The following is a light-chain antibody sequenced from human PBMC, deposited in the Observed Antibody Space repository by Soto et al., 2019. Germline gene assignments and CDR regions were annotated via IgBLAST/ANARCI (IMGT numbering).Light chain of an antibody. CDR2: LERSGSY. J-gene: IGLJ7*01. CDR3: ETWDSNTHTV. Sequence: QPVLTQSSSASASLRSSVKLTCTQSSGHNTYTIAWHQQQPGKAPRYLMKLERSGSYDKGSGVPDRFSGSSSGADRYLTISNLQSEDEADYYSETWDSNTHTVFGGGTQLTVL. V-gene: IGLV4-60*03. CDR1: SGHNTYT.